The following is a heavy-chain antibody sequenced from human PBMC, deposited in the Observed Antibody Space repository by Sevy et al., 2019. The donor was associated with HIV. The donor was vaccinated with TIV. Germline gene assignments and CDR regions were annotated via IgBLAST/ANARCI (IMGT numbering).Heavy chain of an antibody. D-gene: IGHD2-21*02. J-gene: IGHJ3*02. CDR1: GFTFSSYA. CDR3: AKAQAYCGGDCYPDDAFDI. V-gene: IGHV3-23*01. Sequence: GGSLRLSCAASGFTFSSYAMSWVRQAPGKGLEWVSAISGRGGSTYYADSVKGRFTISRDNSKNTLYLQMNSLRAEDTAVYYCAKAQAYCGGDCYPDDAFDIWGQGTMVTVSS. CDR2: ISGRGGST.